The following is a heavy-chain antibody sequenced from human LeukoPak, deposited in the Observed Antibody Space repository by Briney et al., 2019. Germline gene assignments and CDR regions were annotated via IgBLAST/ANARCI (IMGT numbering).Heavy chain of an antibody. J-gene: IGHJ6*02. CDR1: GGTFSSYA. Sequence: ASVKVSCKASGGTFSSYAISWVRPAPGQGLEWMGRIIPIFGIANYAQKFQGRVTITADKSTSTAYMELSSLRSEDTAVYYCARERVDIVATMFYGMDVWGQGTTVTVSS. V-gene: IGHV1-69*04. D-gene: IGHD5-12*01. CDR2: IIPIFGIA. CDR3: ARERVDIVATMFYGMDV.